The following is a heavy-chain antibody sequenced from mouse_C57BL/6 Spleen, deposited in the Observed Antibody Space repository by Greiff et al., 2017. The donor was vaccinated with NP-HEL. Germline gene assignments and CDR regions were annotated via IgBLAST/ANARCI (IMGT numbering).Heavy chain of an antibody. Sequence: QVHVKQSGAELVRPGASVKLSCKASGYTFTDYYINWVKQRPGQGLEWIARIYPGSGNTYYNEKFKGKATLTAEKSSSTAYMQLSSLTSEDSAVYFCARDLRGYAMDYWGQGTSVTVSS. V-gene: IGHV1-76*01. J-gene: IGHJ4*01. CDR2: IYPGSGNT. CDR3: ARDLRGYAMDY. CDR1: GYTFTDYY.